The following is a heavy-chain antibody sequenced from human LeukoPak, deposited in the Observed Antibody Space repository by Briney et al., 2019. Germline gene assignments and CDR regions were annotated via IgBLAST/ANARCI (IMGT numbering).Heavy chain of an antibody. CDR3: ARRERRYYDILTGYSVFDY. Sequence: GESLKISCKGSGYSFTSYWIGWVRQVPGKGMGWMGIIYPGDSDTRYSPSFQGQVTISADKSISTAYLQWSSLKASDTAMYYCARRERRYYDILTGYSVFDYWGQGTLVTVSS. CDR2: IYPGDSDT. J-gene: IGHJ4*02. V-gene: IGHV5-51*01. CDR1: GYSFTSYW. D-gene: IGHD3-9*01.